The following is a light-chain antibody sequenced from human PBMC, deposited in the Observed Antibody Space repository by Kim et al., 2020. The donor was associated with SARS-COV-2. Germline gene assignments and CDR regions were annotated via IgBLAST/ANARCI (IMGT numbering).Light chain of an antibody. CDR1: SLRSYY. CDR3: NSRDSSGNHPV. CDR2: GKN. V-gene: IGLV3-19*01. J-gene: IGLJ2*01. Sequence: SSELTQDPAVSVALGQTVRITCQGDSLRSYYVSWYQQKPGQAPVLVIYGKNNRPSGIPDRFSGSSSGNTASLTITGAQAEDEADYYCNSRDSSGNHPVFGGGTQLTVL.